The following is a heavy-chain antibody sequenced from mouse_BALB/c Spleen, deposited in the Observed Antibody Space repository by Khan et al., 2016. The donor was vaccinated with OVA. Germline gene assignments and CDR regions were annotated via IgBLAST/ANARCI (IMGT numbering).Heavy chain of an antibody. Sequence: EVELVESGGGLVKPGGSVKLSCAASGFTFSNYGMSWVRQTPEKRLEWVATISGGGSYTYYPDSVKGRFTISRDNAKNNMYLQMSSLRSEDAAWYYCARPNWDDDYAMDYWGQGTSVTVSS. CDR1: GFTFSNYG. CDR3: ARPNWDDDYAMDY. D-gene: IGHD4-1*01. J-gene: IGHJ4*01. CDR2: ISGGGSYT. V-gene: IGHV5-9-2*01.